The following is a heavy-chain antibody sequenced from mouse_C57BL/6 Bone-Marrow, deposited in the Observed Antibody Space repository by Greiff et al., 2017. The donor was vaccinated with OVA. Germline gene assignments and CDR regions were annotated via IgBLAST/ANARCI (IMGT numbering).Heavy chain of an antibody. V-gene: IGHV5-17*01. CDR3: AREGGYDYDPLFAY. CDR1: GFTFSDYG. Sequence: EVQRVESGGGLVKPGGSLKLSCAASGFTFSDYGMHWVRQAPEKGLEWVAYISSGSSTIYYADTVKGRFTISRDNAKNTLFLQMTSLRSEDTAMYYCAREGGYDYDPLFAYWGQGTLVTVSA. CDR2: ISSGSSTI. D-gene: IGHD2-4*01. J-gene: IGHJ3*01.